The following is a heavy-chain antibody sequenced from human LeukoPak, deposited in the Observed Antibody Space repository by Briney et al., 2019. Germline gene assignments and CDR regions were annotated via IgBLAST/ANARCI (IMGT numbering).Heavy chain of an antibody. V-gene: IGHV3-23*01. CDR2: ISGSGGST. CDR1: GFTFSSYA. Sequence: PGGSLRLSCASSGFTFSSYAMSWVRQAPGKGLEWVSAISGSGGSTYYADSVKGRFTISRDNSKNTLYLQMNSLRAEDTAVYYCAKDGIAAARKWYFDLWGRGTLVTVSS. J-gene: IGHJ2*01. CDR3: AKDGIAAARKWYFDL. D-gene: IGHD6-13*01.